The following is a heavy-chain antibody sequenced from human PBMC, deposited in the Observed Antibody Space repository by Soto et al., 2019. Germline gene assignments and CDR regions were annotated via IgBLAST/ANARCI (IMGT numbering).Heavy chain of an antibody. J-gene: IGHJ4*02. CDR2: ISSSSSTI. V-gene: IGHV3-48*01. D-gene: IGHD1-7*01. Sequence: GGSLRLSCAASGFTFSSYSMNWVRQAPGKGLEWVSYISSSSSTIYYADSVKGRFTISRDNAKNSLYLQMNSLRAEDTAVYYCARGGITGTTFHQTGWGQGTLVTVSS. CDR3: ARGGITGTTFHQTG. CDR1: GFTFSSYS.